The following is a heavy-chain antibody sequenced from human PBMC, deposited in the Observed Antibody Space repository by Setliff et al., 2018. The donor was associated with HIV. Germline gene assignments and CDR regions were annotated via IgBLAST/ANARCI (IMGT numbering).Heavy chain of an antibody. CDR3: AKRRESRGILVSSDYFDY. V-gene: IGHV3-15*01. Sequence: GGSLRLSCAASGFTFSNAWMSWVRQAPGKGLEWVGRIKSKTDGGTTDYAAPVKGRFTISRDDSKNTLYVHMNNLRTEDTAIYDCAKRRESRGILVSSDYFDYGGQGSLVTVSS. CDR2: IKSKTDGGTT. D-gene: IGHD2-8*01. J-gene: IGHJ4*02. CDR1: GFTFSNAW.